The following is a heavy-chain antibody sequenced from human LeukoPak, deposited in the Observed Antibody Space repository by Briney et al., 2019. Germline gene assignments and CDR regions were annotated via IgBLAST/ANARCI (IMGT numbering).Heavy chain of an antibody. CDR2: DSYEGTIK. CDR3: AREEFDS. CDR1: GFAFSNFA. V-gene: IGHV3-30*14. Sequence: GGSLRLSCAASGFAFSNFAMHWVRQAPGKGLEWVAVDSYEGTIKYYTDSAKGRFTISRDNSNNIISLQMNNLTTEDTATYYCAREEFDSWGQGTLVTVSP. J-gene: IGHJ5*01.